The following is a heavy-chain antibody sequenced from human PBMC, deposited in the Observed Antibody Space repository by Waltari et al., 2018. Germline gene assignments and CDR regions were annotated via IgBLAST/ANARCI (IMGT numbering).Heavy chain of an antibody. J-gene: IGHJ4*02. Sequence: QLQLQASGQGLVKPSETLSLTCTVSGDSTSNSAFYWAWVRQPPGGGLEWIGSVYYTGTTYYGPSRRGRATISVDTSNNQFSVKLPSVTAADTAVYYCTRETAGSSAGMWGQGILVTVSS. CDR1: GDSTSNSAFY. CDR2: VYYTGTT. V-gene: IGHV4-39*07. D-gene: IGHD6-19*01. CDR3: TRETAGSSAGM.